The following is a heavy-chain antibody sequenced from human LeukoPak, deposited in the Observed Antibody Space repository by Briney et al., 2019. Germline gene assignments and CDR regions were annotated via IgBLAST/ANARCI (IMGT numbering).Heavy chain of an antibody. D-gene: IGHD3-16*02. J-gene: IGHJ4*02. CDR3: ARVVITFGGVIHPANFDY. CDR1: GGSISSGDYY. Sequence: PSQTLSLTCTVSGGSISSGDYYWSWIRQPPGKGLEWIGNIYYSGSTYYNPSLKSRVTISVDTSKNQFSLKLSSVTAADTAVYYCARVVITFGGVIHPANFDYWGQGTLVTVSS. CDR2: IYYSGST. V-gene: IGHV4-30-4*08.